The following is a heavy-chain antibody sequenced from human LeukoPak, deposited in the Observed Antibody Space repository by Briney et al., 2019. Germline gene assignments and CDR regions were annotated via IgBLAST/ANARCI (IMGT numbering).Heavy chain of an antibody. CDR2: IIPIFGTA. V-gene: IGHV1-69*05. CDR3: ARQMTRGYSGYDADVYFDY. Sequence: SVKVSCKASGGSFSSYAISWVRQAPGQGLEWMGRIIPIFGTANYAQKFQGRVTITTDESTSTAYMELSSLRSEDTAVYYCARQMTRGYSGYDADVYFDYWGQGTLVTVSS. CDR1: GGSFSSYA. D-gene: IGHD5-12*01. J-gene: IGHJ4*02.